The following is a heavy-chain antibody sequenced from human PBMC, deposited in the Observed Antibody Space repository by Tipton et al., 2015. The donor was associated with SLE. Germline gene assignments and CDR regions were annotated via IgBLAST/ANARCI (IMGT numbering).Heavy chain of an antibody. J-gene: IGHJ3*02. D-gene: IGHD1-26*01. CDR3: ARESDYSGQDAFDI. CDR1: GRSFMSTSYY. V-gene: IGHV4-39*07. Sequence: TLSLTCTVSGRSFMSTSYYWAWIRQPPGRGLEWIGSIYYSGITYYNPSLKSRVTISVDTSKNHFSLKLSSVTAADTAVYYCARESDYSGQDAFDIWGQGTMVTVSS. CDR2: IYYSGIT.